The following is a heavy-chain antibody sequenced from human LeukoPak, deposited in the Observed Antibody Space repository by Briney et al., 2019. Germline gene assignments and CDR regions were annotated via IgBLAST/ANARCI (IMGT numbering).Heavy chain of an antibody. CDR1: GYTFTSYD. CDR2: MNPNSGNT. D-gene: IGHD3-3*01. V-gene: IGHV1-8*01. CDR3: ARVGDYYVGYDY. Sequence: ASVKVSCKASGYTFTSYDINWVRQATGQGLEWMGWMNPNSGNTGYAQKFQGRVTMTRNTSISTAYMELSSLRSEDTAVYYCARVGDYYVGYDYWGQGTLVTVSS. J-gene: IGHJ4*02.